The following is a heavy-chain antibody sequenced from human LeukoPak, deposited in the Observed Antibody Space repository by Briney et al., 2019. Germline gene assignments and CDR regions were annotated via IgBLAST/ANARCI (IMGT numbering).Heavy chain of an antibody. V-gene: IGHV4-4*07. J-gene: IGHJ6*03. D-gene: IGHD6-13*01. CDR3: ARDFFSIAAAGYYYYYYMDV. Sequence: PSETLSLTCTVSGGSISSYYWSWIRQPAGKGLEWIGRIYTSGSTNYNPSLKSRVTMSVDTSKNRFSLKRSSVTAADTAVYYCARDFFSIAAAGYYYYYYMDVWGKGTTVTVSS. CDR2: IYTSGST. CDR1: GGSISSYY.